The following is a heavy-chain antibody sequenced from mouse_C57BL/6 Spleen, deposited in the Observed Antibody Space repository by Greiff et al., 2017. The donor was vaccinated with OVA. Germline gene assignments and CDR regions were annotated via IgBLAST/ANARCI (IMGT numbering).Heavy chain of an antibody. D-gene: IGHD2-5*01. V-gene: IGHV1-52*01. CDR3: ARESNYGYFDV. CDR1: GYTFTSYW. Sequence: QVQLQQPGAELVRPGSSVKLYCKASGYTFTSYWMHWVKQRPIQGLEWIGNIDPADSETHYNQKFKDKATLTVDKSSSTAYMQLSSLTSEDSAVYYCARESNYGYFDVWGTGTTVTVSS. J-gene: IGHJ1*03. CDR2: IDPADSET.